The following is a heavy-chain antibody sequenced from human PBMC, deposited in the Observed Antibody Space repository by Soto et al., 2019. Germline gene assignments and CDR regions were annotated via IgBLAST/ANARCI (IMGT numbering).Heavy chain of an antibody. Sequence: SETLSLTCTVSGGSIRNVYWSWIRQPPGKGLEWIGFIFHSGNAKYNPSLKSRVTMSVDTSKNQFSLSLDSVTAADTAVYFCAREHDPTLPFDYWGQGTLVTVSS. J-gene: IGHJ4*02. CDR1: GGSIRNVY. CDR3: AREHDPTLPFDY. CDR2: IFHSGNA. D-gene: IGHD1-1*01. V-gene: IGHV4-59*01.